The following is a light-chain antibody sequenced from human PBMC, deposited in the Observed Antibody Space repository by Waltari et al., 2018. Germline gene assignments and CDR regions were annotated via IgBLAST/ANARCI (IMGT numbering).Light chain of an antibody. Sequence: DIVMTQSPDSLAVSLGERATINCKSSQSVLYNSNNKTYLGWYQQKPGQPPKLRIYWASTRESGVPDRFSGSGSETDFTLTISSLQSEDIAVYYCQQYDTWPPYTFGQGTKLEIK. CDR3: QQYDTWPPYT. CDR1: QSVLYNSNNKTY. J-gene: IGKJ2*01. CDR2: WAS. V-gene: IGKV4-1*01.